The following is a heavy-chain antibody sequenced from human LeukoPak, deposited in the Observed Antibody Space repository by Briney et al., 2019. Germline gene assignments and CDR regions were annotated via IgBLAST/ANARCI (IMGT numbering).Heavy chain of an antibody. V-gene: IGHV3-23*01. CDR3: AKDYRGSESLFDY. Sequence: GASLRLSCAASGFTFSNYAMSWVRQAPGKGLEWVSGISENGGTTWYADSVKGRFTISRDNSKNTLYLQMNSLRADDMAVYYCAKDYRGSESLFDYWGQGTLVTVSS. J-gene: IGHJ4*02. CDR1: GFTFSNYA. CDR2: ISENGGTT. D-gene: IGHD1-26*01.